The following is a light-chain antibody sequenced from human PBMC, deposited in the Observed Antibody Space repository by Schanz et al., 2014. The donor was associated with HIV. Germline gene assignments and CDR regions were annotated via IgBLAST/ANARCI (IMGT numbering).Light chain of an antibody. J-gene: IGLJ3*02. Sequence: QSALTQPASVSGSPGQSIAISCTGTSSDVGGYNYVSWYQQLPGKAPKLIIYDVSNRPSGVSFRFSGSKSGNTASLTISGLQAEDEGDYYCSSYAGTNNLWVFGGGTKLTVL. CDR2: DVS. CDR1: SSDVGGYNY. V-gene: IGLV2-14*03. CDR3: SSYAGTNNLWV.